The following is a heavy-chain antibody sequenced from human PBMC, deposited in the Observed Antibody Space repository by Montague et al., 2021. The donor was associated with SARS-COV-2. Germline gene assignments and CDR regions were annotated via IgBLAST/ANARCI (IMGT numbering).Heavy chain of an antibody. D-gene: IGHD3-22*01. CDR2: ISSSGSTI. Sequence: SLRLSCAASGFTFSSYEMNWVRQAPGKGLEWVSYISSSGSTIYYADSVKGRFTISRDNAKNSLYLQMNSLGAEDTAVYYCARVLVVTYYGMDVWGRGTTVTVSS. CDR3: ARVLVVTYYGMDV. CDR1: GFTFSSYE. J-gene: IGHJ6*02. V-gene: IGHV3-48*03.